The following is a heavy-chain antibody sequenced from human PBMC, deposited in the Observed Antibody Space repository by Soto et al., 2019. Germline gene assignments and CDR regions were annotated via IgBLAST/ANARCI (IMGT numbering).Heavy chain of an antibody. V-gene: IGHV4-4*02. CDR3: ASRVPGTGVHY. CDR2: IYRTGST. Sequence: QVQLQESGPGLVKPSGTLSLTCAVSGGSFTSNNWWTWVRQPPGQGLAWIGEIYRTGSTNYNPSLKTRITISLDKPENHFALKVTSLTAADTAGYYWASRVPGTGVHYWAQGTLFFVSS. J-gene: IGHJ4*02. D-gene: IGHD2-8*02. CDR1: GGSFTSNNW.